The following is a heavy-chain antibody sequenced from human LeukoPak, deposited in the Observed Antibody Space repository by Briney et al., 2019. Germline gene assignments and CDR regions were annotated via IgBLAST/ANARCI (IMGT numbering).Heavy chain of an antibody. D-gene: IGHD3-10*01. V-gene: IGHV4-34*01. Sequence: GTLRLSCAASGFTFSSYAMNWVRQPPGKGLEWIGEINHSGSTNYNPSLKSRVTISVDTSKNQFSLKLSSVTAADTAVYYCASGAMVRGVIWFDPWGQGTLVTVSS. CDR1: GFTFSSYA. J-gene: IGHJ5*02. CDR2: INHSGST. CDR3: ASGAMVRGVIWFDP.